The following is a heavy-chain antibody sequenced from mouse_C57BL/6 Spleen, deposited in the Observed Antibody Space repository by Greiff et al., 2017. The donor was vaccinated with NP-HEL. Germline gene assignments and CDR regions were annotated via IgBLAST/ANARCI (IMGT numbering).Heavy chain of an antibody. Sequence: QVQLKQPGAELVKPGASVKLSCKASGYTFTSYWMHWVKQRPGQGLEWIGMIHPNSGSTNYNEKFKSKATLTVDKSSSTAYMQLSSLTSEDSAVYYCAKPANWDYYAMDYWGQGTSVTVSS. V-gene: IGHV1-64*01. D-gene: IGHD4-1*01. CDR3: AKPANWDYYAMDY. J-gene: IGHJ4*01. CDR1: GYTFTSYW. CDR2: IHPNSGST.